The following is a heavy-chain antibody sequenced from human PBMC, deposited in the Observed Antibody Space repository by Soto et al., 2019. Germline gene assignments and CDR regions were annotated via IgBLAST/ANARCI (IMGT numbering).Heavy chain of an antibody. Sequence: EVQLVQSGGEVKKPGESLRISCKGSGYSFTSYWISWVRQMPGKGLEWMGRIDPSDSYISYSPSFQGHVTISADKSISTAYLQSSSLKASDTAMYYCARFRNSGWGMDVWGQGTTVTVSS. CDR2: IDPSDSYI. CDR3: ARFRNSGWGMDV. D-gene: IGHD5-12*01. J-gene: IGHJ6*02. V-gene: IGHV5-10-1*01. CDR1: GYSFTSYW.